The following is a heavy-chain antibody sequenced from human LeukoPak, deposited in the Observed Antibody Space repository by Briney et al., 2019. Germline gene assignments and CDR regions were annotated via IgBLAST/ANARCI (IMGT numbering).Heavy chain of an antibody. CDR3: ARDRSYCGGDCYSMYYFDY. Sequence: GGSLRLSCAASGFTFSSYAMHWVRQAPGKGLEWVANIKQDGSEKYYVDSVKGRFTISRDNAKNSLYLQMNSLRAEDTAVYYCARDRSYCGGDCYSMYYFDYWGQGTLVTVSS. J-gene: IGHJ4*02. CDR1: GFTFSSYA. CDR2: IKQDGSEK. D-gene: IGHD2-21*02. V-gene: IGHV3-7*01.